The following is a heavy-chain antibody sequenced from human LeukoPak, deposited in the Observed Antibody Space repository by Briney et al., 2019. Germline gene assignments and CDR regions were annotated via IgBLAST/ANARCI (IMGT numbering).Heavy chain of an antibody. D-gene: IGHD3-22*01. CDR2: INHGGST. CDR3: ARYDNRIWFDP. CDR1: GGSFSGYY. J-gene: IGHJ5*02. V-gene: IGHV4-34*01. Sequence: PSETLSLTCAVYGGSFSGYYWSWIRQPPGKGLEWIGEINHGGSTNYNPSLKSRVTISVDTSKNQFSLKLSSVTAADTAVYYCARYDNRIWFDPWGQGTLVTVSS.